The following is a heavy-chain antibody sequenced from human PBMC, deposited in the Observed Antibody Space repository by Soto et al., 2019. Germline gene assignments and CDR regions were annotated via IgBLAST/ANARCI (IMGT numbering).Heavy chain of an antibody. CDR3: SRCSGSHHYPMAV. V-gene: IGHV4-34*01. CDR1: GGSFRGYE. CDR2: INHSGVT. J-gene: IGHJ6*02. D-gene: IGHD6-19*01. Sequence: SEALSLPCTGYGGSFRGYEWRWIRQPPGKGLEWIGEINHSGVTNYKPSLKRRVTISVDTSKNQFSLQLKSVTAADTALYYCSRCSGSHHYPMAVWAQRSTVTVSS.